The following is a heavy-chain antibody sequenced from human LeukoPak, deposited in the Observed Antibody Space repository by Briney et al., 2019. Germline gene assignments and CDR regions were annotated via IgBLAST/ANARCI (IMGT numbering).Heavy chain of an antibody. V-gene: IGHV1-69*13. CDR3: ARAESPSTYCSSTSCYYFDY. CDR1: GGTFSSYA. CDR2: IIPIFGTA. Sequence: SVKVSCKASGGTFSSYAISWVRQAPGQGLEWMGGIIPIFGTANYAQKFQGRVTITADESTRTAYMELSSLRSEDTAVYYCARAESPSTYCSSTSCYYFDYWGQGTLVTVSS. J-gene: IGHJ4*02. D-gene: IGHD2-2*01.